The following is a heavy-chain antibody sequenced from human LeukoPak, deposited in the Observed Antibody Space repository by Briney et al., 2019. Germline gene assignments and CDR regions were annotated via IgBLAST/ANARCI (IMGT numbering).Heavy chain of an antibody. V-gene: IGHV4-4*07. CDR2: IYTSGST. CDR3: AKFLPTHIVVANYYFDY. D-gene: IGHD2-21*01. CDR1: GGSISSYY. J-gene: IGHJ4*02. Sequence: PSETLSLTCTVSGGSISSYYWSWIRQPAGKGLEWIGRIYTSGSTNYNPSLKSRVAMSVDTSKNQFSLKLSSVTAADTAVYYCAKFLPTHIVVANYYFDYWGQGTLVTASS.